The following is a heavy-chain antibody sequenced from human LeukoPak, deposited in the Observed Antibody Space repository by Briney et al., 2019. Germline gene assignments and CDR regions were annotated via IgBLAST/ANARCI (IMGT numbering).Heavy chain of an antibody. Sequence: GSLGLSLAAPGCPFSNFVMTLVRPAPGKGLGGGSIIRVRDGSTYYADSITGSFSISRANSKNTLYLQLNRLRAEHTAVYSCAKIPTLLWFGEGKDAFHICGQGPMVTVSS. V-gene: IGHV3-23*01. CDR1: GCPFSNFV. J-gene: IGHJ3*02. CDR2: IRVRDGST. CDR3: AKIPTLLWFGEGKDAFHI. D-gene: IGHD3-10*01.